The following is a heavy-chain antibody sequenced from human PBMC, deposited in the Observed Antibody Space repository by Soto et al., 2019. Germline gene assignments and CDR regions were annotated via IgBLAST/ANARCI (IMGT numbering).Heavy chain of an antibody. CDR2: IIPVFSTT. CDR3: ARVGEPGGGWFDP. V-gene: IGHV1-69*06. CDR1: GGIFSSYA. J-gene: IGHJ5*02. Sequence: QVQLVQSGAEVKKPGSSVKVSCKASGGIFSSYAITWVRQAPGQGLEWLGGIIPVFSTTNYAQRFQGRVTITADKSTSTAYMELSSLRSEDTAVYYCARVGEPGGGWFDPWGQGTLVTVSS. D-gene: IGHD3-10*01.